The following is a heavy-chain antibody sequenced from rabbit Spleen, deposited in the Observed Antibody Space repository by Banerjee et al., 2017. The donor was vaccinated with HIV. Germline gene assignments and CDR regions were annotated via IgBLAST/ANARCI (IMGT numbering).Heavy chain of an antibody. CDR3: ARDGAGGSYFAL. V-gene: IGHV1S47*01. D-gene: IGHD8-1*01. CDR1: GIDFSSYG. J-gene: IGHJ6*01. Sequence: ELVESGGGLVQPGESLKLSCKASGIDFSSYGISWVRQAPGKGPEWIAYIYPGFGIRNYANSVKGRFTISSDNAQNTVFLQMTSLTAADTATYFCARDGAGGSYFALWGQGTLVTVS. CDR2: IYPGFGIR.